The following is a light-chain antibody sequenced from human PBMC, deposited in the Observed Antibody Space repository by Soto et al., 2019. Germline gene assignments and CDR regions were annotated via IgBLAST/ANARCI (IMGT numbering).Light chain of an antibody. CDR3: QQYGSSPWT. V-gene: IGKV3-20*01. Sequence: EIVLTQSPGTLSLSPGERATLSCSASQSVSSSYLAWYQQKPGQAPRLLLYGASSRATGIPDRFSGSGSGPDFTLTISRLEPEDFAVYYCQQYGSSPWTFGQGTKVEIK. CDR2: GAS. J-gene: IGKJ1*01. CDR1: QSVSSSY.